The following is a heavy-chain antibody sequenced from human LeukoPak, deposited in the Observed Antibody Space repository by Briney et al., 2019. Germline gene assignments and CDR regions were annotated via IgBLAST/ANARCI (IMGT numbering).Heavy chain of an antibody. V-gene: IGHV3-72*01. CDR2: VRNRADGYTT. J-gene: IGHJ4*02. CDR1: GFNFSPHY. CDR3: GDLGSAGTDH. Sequence: PGGSLRLSCTASGFNFSPHYMDWVRQAPGKGLEWVGLVRNRADGYTTIYAASVKGRFTISRDDSKTSIYLRMDRLKTEDTVVYYCGDLGSAGTDHWGQGTLVTVSS. D-gene: IGHD3-10*01.